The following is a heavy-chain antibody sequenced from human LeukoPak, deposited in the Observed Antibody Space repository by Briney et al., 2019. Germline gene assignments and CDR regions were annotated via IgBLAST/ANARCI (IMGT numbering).Heavy chain of an antibody. CDR1: GFNVRSNY. V-gene: IGHV3-53*01. D-gene: IGHD2-2*01. CDR2: LHSGGDT. CDR3: ARDKPHAASWFDP. J-gene: IGHJ5*02. Sequence: GGSLRLSCAVSGFNVRSNYMTWVRQAPGKGLEWGSVLHSGGDTYYADSVKGRFTISRDNSKNSVFLQINSLRVEDTAIYYCARDKPHAASWFDPWGQGTLVTVSS.